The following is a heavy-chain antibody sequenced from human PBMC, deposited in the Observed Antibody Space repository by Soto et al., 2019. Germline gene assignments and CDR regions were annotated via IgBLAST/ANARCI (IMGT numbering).Heavy chain of an antibody. CDR2: IYWDDDK. Sequence: QITLKESGPTLVKPTQTLTLTCTFSGFSLSTSGVGVGWIRQPPGKALEWLALIYWDDDKRYSPSLKSRLTNTKDASKNQVVLTMTNMDPVDTATYSCAHSDSSSWFIDYYDGMDVWGQGTTVTVSS. J-gene: IGHJ6*02. CDR3: AHSDSSSWFIDYYDGMDV. CDR1: GFSLSTSGVG. V-gene: IGHV2-5*02. D-gene: IGHD6-13*01.